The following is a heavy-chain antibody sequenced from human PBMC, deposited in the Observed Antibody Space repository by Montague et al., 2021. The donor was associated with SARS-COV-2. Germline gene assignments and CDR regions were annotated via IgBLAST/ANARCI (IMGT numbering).Heavy chain of an antibody. CDR3: ARGGRQWLVIDPRYYFDY. CDR1: GGSFSGYH. D-gene: IGHD6-19*01. V-gene: IGHV4-34*01. CDR2: INHSGST. Sequence: SETLSLTCAVYGGSFSGYHWSWIRQPPGKGLEWIGEINHSGSTNYNPSLKSRVTISVDTSKNQFSLKLISVTAADTAVYYCARGGRQWLVIDPRYYFDYWGQGTLVTVSS. J-gene: IGHJ4*01.